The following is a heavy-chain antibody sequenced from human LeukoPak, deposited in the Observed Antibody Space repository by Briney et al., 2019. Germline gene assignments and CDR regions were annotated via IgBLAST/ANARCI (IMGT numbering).Heavy chain of an antibody. CDR1: GGSISSSSYY. V-gene: IGHV4-39*01. J-gene: IGHJ4*02. CDR2: VYYSGST. Sequence: SETLSLTCTVSGGSISSSSYYWGWIRQPPGKGLEWIGSVYYSGSTYYNPSLKSRVTISVDTSKNQFSLKLSSVTAADTAVYYCATSIAVAGSNFDYWGQGTLVTVSS. D-gene: IGHD6-19*01. CDR3: ATSIAVAGSNFDY.